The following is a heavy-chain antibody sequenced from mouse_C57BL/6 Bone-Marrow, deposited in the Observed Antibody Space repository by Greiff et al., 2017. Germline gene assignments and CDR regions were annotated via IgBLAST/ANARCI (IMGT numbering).Heavy chain of an antibody. V-gene: IGHV1-63*01. Sequence: QVQLQQSGAELVRPGTSVKMSCKASGYTFTNYWIGWAKQRPGHGLEWIGDIYPGGGYTNYNEKFKGKATLTADKSSSTAYMQFSSLTSEASAIYYCARYYYGSSYAMDYWGQGPSVTVSS. J-gene: IGHJ4*01. CDR2: IYPGGGYT. CDR3: ARYYYGSSYAMDY. CDR1: GYTFTNYW. D-gene: IGHD1-1*01.